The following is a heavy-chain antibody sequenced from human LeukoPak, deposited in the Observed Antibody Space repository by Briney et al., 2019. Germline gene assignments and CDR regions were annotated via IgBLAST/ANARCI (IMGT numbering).Heavy chain of an antibody. CDR1: GGSLSSGDYY. D-gene: IGHD6-13*01. CDR2: IYYIGST. CDR3: ARGPRAAGAGYYFDY. V-gene: IGHV4-30-4*08. J-gene: IGHJ4*02. Sequence: SQTLSLTCTVSGGSLSSGDYYWRWVRQPPGKGLEWIGYIYYIGSTYYNPSLKSRVTISVDTSKNQFSLKRSSVTAADTAVYYCARGPRAAGAGYYFDYWGQGTLVTVSS.